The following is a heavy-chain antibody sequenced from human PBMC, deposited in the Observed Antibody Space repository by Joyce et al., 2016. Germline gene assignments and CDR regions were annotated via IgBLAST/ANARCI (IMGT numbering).Heavy chain of an antibody. V-gene: IGHV3-48*04. CDR2: SSSSGGDK. CDR3: ARKLEPSYYYSYGMNV. D-gene: IGHD1-1*01. J-gene: IGHJ6*02. CDR1: GFSFNSYS. Sequence: EVQLVESGGGLVRPGGSRRLSCAASGFSFNSYSVNWVRQGPGKGLEWISYSSSSGGDKYYADSVKGRFTISRDNAKDSLYLQMNGLRAEDTAVYYCARKLEPSYYYSYGMNVWGQGTMVTVSS.